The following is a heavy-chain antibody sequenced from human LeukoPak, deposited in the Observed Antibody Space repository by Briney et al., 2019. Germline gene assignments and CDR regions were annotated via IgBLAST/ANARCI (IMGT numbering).Heavy chain of an antibody. V-gene: IGHV3-74*01. J-gene: IGHJ4*02. D-gene: IGHD3-3*01. CDR1: GFTYSYFW. CDR2: INTDGSYS. CDR3: ARDFNYDFWSGLDY. Sequence: GGSLRLSCAASGFTYSYFWMHWFRQTPGKGLVWVSCINTDGSYSSYADSVKGRFTIFRDNVRNTLYLQMNSLRAEDTAVYYCARDFNYDFWSGLDYWGQGTLVTVSS.